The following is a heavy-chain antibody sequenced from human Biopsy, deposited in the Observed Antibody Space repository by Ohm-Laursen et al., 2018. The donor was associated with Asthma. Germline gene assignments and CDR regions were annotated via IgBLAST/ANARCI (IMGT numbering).Heavy chain of an antibody. CDR2: AFHRGTT. CDR3: ARVAVYGDIFFAIDV. J-gene: IGHJ6*02. D-gene: IGHD5-24*01. Sequence: SQTLSLTCIVSRGYVRTYDYRWAWIRQPPGKGLEWLGSAFHRGTTDYTPSVARRLSISVDTTKNHFSMTLSCVTAADTAVYFCARVAVYGDIFFAIDVWGQGTTVSVS. V-gene: IGHV4-30-4*01. CDR1: RGYVRTYDYR.